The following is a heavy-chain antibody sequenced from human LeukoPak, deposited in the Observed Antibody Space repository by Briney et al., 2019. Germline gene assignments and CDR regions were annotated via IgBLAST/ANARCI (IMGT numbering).Heavy chain of an antibody. J-gene: IGHJ3*02. V-gene: IGHV3-74*01. CDR1: GFTFSGYW. Sequence: GGSLRLSCAASGFTFSGYWMHWVRQAPGKGLVWVSRIDGYGSTINYADSVKGRFTISRDNAKNMLYLQMNSLRAEDTAVYYCAEHPGNYESASIWGQGIMVTVSS. CDR2: IDGYGSTI. D-gene: IGHD3-22*01. CDR3: AEHPGNYESASI.